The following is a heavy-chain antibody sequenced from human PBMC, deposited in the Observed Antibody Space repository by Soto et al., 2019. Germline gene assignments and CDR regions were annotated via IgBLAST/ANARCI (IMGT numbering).Heavy chain of an antibody. V-gene: IGHV1-69*02. J-gene: IGHJ4*02. CDR1: GGTFSSYT. Sequence: ASVKVSCKASGGTFSSYTISWVRQAPGQGLEWMGRIIPILGIANYAQKFQGRVTITADKSTSTAYMELSSLRSEDTAVYYCASDDILTGYYFDYWGQGTLVTVSS. CDR2: IIPILGIA. CDR3: ASDDILTGYYFDY. D-gene: IGHD3-9*01.